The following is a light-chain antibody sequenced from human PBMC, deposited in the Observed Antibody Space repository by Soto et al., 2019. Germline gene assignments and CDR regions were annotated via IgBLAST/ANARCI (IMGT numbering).Light chain of an antibody. Sequence: QSVLTQPPSVSGXPGQRVTISCTGSSSNIGAGYDVHWYQQLPGTAPKLLIYANNNRPSGVPDRFSGSKSGTSASLAITGLQAEDEADYYCQSYDSSLSVWVFGGGTQLTVL. V-gene: IGLV1-40*01. CDR3: QSYDSSLSVWV. CDR1: SSNIGAGYD. CDR2: ANN. J-gene: IGLJ3*02.